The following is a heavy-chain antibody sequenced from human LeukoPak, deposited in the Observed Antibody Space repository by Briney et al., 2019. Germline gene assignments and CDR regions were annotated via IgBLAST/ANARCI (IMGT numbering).Heavy chain of an antibody. CDR1: GGSFSVYY. Sequence: SESLSLTCAVYGGSFSVYYWSWIRQPPGKGLEWIGEINHSGSTNYNPSLKSRVTISVDTSKNQFSLKLSSVTAADTAVYYCARGQDSSGWSIYYYYYMDVWGKGTTVTVSS. J-gene: IGHJ6*03. V-gene: IGHV4-34*01. CDR2: INHSGST. CDR3: ARGQDSSGWSIYYYYYMDV. D-gene: IGHD6-19*01.